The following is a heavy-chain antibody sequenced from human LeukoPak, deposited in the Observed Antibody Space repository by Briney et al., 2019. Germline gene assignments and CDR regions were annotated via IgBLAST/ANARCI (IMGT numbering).Heavy chain of an antibody. Sequence: PSETLSLTCTVSGGSISSYYWSWIRQPPGKGLEWIGEINHSGSTNYNPSLKSRVTMSVDTSKNQFSLKLSSVTAADTAVYYCARDPITMTYFDAFDIWGQGTMVTVSS. V-gene: IGHV4-59*12. CDR1: GGSISSYY. J-gene: IGHJ3*02. CDR2: INHSGST. CDR3: ARDPITMTYFDAFDI. D-gene: IGHD3-22*01.